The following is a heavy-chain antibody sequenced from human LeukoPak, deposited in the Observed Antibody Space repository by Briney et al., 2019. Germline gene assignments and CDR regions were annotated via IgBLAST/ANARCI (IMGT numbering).Heavy chain of an antibody. CDR1: GGSISGYY. Sequence: PSETLSLTCTVSGGSISGYYWNWIRQPPGKGLEWIGYIYSSGTTNYNPSLKSRVTISIDTSKNEFSLRLTSVTAADTAVYYCAREANYYGSGSYFEGTFDYWGQGSLVTVSS. CDR3: AREANYYGSGSYFEGTFDY. CDR2: IYSSGTT. J-gene: IGHJ4*02. V-gene: IGHV4-59*01. D-gene: IGHD3-10*01.